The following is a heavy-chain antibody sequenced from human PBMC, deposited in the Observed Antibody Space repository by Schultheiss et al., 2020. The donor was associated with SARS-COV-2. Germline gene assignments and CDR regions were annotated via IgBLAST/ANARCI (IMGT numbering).Heavy chain of an antibody. J-gene: IGHJ6*03. V-gene: IGHV4-34*01. CDR3: ARVAGGYNSYYYYMDI. CDR2: INHSGST. CDR1: GGSISSYY. D-gene: IGHD5-24*01. Sequence: SETLSLTCTVSGGSISSYYWSWIRQPPGKGLEWIGEINHSGSTNYNPSLRSRVTISVGSSNNQFSLKLSSVTAADTAVYYCARVAGGYNSYYYYMDIWGKGTTVTVSS.